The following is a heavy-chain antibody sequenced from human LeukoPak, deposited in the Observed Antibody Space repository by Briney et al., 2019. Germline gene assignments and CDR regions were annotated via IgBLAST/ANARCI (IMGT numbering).Heavy chain of an antibody. Sequence: PGGSLRLSCAASGSTFSSYSMNWVRQAPGKGLEWVSSISSSSSYIYYADSVKGRFTISRDNAKNSPYLQMNSLRAEDTAVYYCARGIRSGATLYWGQGTLVTVSS. D-gene: IGHD1-26*01. CDR3: ARGIRSGATLY. V-gene: IGHV3-21*01. CDR1: GSTFSSYS. CDR2: ISSSSSYI. J-gene: IGHJ4*02.